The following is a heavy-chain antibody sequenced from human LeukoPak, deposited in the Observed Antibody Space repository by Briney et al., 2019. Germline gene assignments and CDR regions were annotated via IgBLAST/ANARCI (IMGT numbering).Heavy chain of an antibody. CDR1: GFTFSSYA. V-gene: IGHV3-30*04. CDR2: ISYDGSNK. J-gene: IGHJ6*04. Sequence: LGGSLRLSCAASGFTFSSYAMHWVRQAPGKGLEWVAVISYDGSNKYYVDSVKGRFTISRDNAKNSLYLQMNSLRAEDTAVYYCAELGITMIGGVWGKGTTVTISS. CDR3: AELGITMIGGV. D-gene: IGHD3-10*02.